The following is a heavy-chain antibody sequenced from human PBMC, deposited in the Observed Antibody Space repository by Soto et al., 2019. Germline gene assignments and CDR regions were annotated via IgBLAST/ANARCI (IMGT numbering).Heavy chain of an antibody. Sequence: QVQLQESGTGLVKPSQTLSLTCTVSGGSISSGGYYWSWIRQHPGKGLEWIGYIYYSGSTYYDPSRNSRVTISVDTSNIQFSLKLSSVTAADTAVYYCARVPYYDYVGGSSDYYGRDVLGQGTTVTVSS. D-gene: IGHD3-16*01. V-gene: IGHV4-31*03. CDR1: GGSISSGGYY. CDR3: ARVPYYDYVGGSSDYYGRDV. CDR2: IYYSGST. J-gene: IGHJ6*02.